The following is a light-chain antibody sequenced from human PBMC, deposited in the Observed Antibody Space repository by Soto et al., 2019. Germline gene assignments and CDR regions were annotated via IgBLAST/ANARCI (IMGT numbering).Light chain of an antibody. CDR3: RQYYSYPT. J-gene: IGKJ3*01. CDR1: QGISSY. CDR2: AAS. V-gene: IGKV1-8*01. Sequence: AIRMTQSPSSFSASTGDRVTITCRASQGISSYLAWYQQKPGKAPKLLIYAASTLQSGVPSRFSGSGSGTDFTLTISCLQSEDFATYYCRQYYSYPTFGPGTKVDIK.